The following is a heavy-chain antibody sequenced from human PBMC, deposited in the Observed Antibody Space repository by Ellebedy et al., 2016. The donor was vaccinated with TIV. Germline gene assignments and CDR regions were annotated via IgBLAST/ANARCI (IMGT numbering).Heavy chain of an antibody. V-gene: IGHV4-39*01. Sequence: SETLSLTXNVSGGSISGTYTSYYWGWIRQPPGKGLEWIGSIYDSGRTHYNPSLKSRVTISVDTSKNQFSLKLSSVTVADTAVYYCARYRSGIVVVPAHYGMDVWGQGTTVTVSS. D-gene: IGHD2-2*01. CDR2: IYDSGRT. J-gene: IGHJ6*02. CDR3: ARYRSGIVVVPAHYGMDV. CDR1: GGSISGTYTSYY.